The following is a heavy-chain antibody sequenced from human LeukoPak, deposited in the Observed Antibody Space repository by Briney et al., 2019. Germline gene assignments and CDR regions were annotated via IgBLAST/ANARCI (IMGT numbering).Heavy chain of an antibody. CDR2: INHSGST. Sequence: SETLSLTCAVYGGSFSGYYWSWIRQPPGKGLEWIGEINHSGSTNYNPSLKGRVTISVDTSKNQFSLKLSSVTAADTAVYYCARGRLRLQPLDYWGQGTLVTVSS. D-gene: IGHD4-11*01. CDR3: ARGRLRLQPLDY. CDR1: GGSFSGYY. J-gene: IGHJ4*02. V-gene: IGHV4-34*01.